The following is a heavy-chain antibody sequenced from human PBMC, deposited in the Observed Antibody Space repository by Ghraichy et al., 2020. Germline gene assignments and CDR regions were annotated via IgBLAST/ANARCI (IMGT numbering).Heavy chain of an antibody. CDR2: ISAYNGNT. J-gene: IGHJ4*02. CDR3: ARERSYCSGGSCYQGAVDY. CDR1: GYTFTNYG. Sequence: ASVKVSCKSSGYTFTNYGFNWVRQAPGQGLEWMGWISAYNGNTNYAQNLQGRVAMTTDTATSTAYMELRSLRSDDTAVYYCARERSYCSGGSCYQGAVDYWGQGTLVTVSS. V-gene: IGHV1-18*01. D-gene: IGHD2-15*01.